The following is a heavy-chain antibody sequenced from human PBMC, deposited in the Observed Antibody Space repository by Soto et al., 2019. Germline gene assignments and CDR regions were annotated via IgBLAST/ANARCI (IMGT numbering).Heavy chain of an antibody. D-gene: IGHD3-16*01. CDR3: ALSWVKGKGGMDV. Sequence: QVQLVQSGAEVKKPGASVKVSCKTSGYTFTSYGLSWVRQAPGQGLEWMGWINGYTGNTNYAQKFQGRVTMTTDTSTNTAYLDLRTLISDDTAVYYWALSWVKGKGGMDVWGQGTTVTVSS. V-gene: IGHV1-18*01. CDR2: INGYTGNT. CDR1: GYTFTSYG. J-gene: IGHJ6*02.